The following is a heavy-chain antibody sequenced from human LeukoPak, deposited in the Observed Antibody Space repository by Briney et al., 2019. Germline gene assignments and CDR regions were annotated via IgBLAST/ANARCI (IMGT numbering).Heavy chain of an antibody. D-gene: IGHD2-8*01. CDR1: GYTFTSYD. CDR2: VNSKSGNT. CDR3: ARGLPLGYCTYGVCYPPKHFDF. J-gene: IGHJ4*02. Sequence: GASVKVSCKASGYTFTSYDINWVRQAPGQGLEWMGWVNSKSGNTGYKQKFQARVTITRDTSMTTAYMELSSLTSDDTAVYFCARGLPLGYCTYGVCYPPKHFDFWGQGTLVTVSS. V-gene: IGHV1-8*03.